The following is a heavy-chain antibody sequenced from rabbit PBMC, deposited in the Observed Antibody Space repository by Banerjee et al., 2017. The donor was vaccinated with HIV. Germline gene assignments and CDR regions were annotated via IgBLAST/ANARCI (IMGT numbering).Heavy chain of an antibody. CDR1: GFDFSSNA. CDR3: ARDTAGSTAHVHFNL. V-gene: IGHV1S47*01. D-gene: IGHD4-2*01. J-gene: IGHJ4*01. CDR2: IYNGDGST. Sequence: QEQLVESGGGLVQAEGALTLTCKASGFDFSSNAMCWVRQAPGKGPEWIACIYNGDGSTYYASWAKGRFTISKTSSTTVTLQMTSLTAADTATYFCARDTAGSTAHVHFNLWGQGTLVTVS.